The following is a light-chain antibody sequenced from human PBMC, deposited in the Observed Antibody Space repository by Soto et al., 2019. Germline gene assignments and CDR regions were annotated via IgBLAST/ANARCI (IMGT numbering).Light chain of an antibody. CDR1: QTGNNH. Sequence: EIVMTQSPATLSVSPGGRGTLPFRARQTGNNHLAWYQQKPGQAPRLLIYGASARATGIPARFSGSGSGTEFTLTISSLQSEDFAVYYCQQYNNWPLTFGGGTKVEIK. J-gene: IGKJ4*01. CDR2: GAS. V-gene: IGKV3-15*01. CDR3: QQYNNWPLT.